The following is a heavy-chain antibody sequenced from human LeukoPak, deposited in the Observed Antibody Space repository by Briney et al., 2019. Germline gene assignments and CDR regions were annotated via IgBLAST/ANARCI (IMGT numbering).Heavy chain of an antibody. J-gene: IGHJ6*02. CDR3: AREVVVAADYYYYGMDV. D-gene: IGHD2-15*01. CDR1: GFTVSSNY. Sequence: GGSLRLSCVASGFTVSSNYMTWVRQAPGKGLEWVSYISSSGSTIYYADSVKGRFTISRDNAKNSLYLQMNSLRAEDTAVYYCAREVVVAADYYYYGMDVWGQGTTVTVSS. CDR2: ISSSGSTI. V-gene: IGHV3-48*03.